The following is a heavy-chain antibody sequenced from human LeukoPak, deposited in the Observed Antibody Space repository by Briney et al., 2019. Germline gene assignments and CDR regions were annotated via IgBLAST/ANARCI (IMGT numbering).Heavy chain of an antibody. V-gene: IGHV1-69*13. CDR1: GGTFSSYA. J-gene: IGHJ5*02. Sequence: SVKVSCKASGGTFSSYAISWVRQAPGQGLEWMGGIIPIFGTANYAQKFQGRVTITADESTSTAYMELSSLRSEDTAVYYCARDRGLPSWFDPWGQGTLVTVSS. D-gene: IGHD3-10*01. CDR2: IIPIFGTA. CDR3: ARDRGLPSWFDP.